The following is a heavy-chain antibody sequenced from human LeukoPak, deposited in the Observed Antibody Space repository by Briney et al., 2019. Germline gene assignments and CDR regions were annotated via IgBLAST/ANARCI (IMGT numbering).Heavy chain of an antibody. Sequence: SETLSLTCAVSGGSISSSNWWSWVSQPPGKGMEWIGEIYHSGSTNYNPSLKSRVTISVDKSKNQFSLKLSSVTAADTAVYYCARVDYDSSGYYSYWGQGTLVTVSS. CDR1: GGSISSSNW. J-gene: IGHJ4*02. CDR3: ARVDYDSSGYYSY. CDR2: IYHSGST. V-gene: IGHV4-4*02. D-gene: IGHD3-22*01.